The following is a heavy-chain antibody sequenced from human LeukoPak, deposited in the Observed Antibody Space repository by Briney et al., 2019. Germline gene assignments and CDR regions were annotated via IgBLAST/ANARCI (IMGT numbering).Heavy chain of an antibody. Sequence: PGGSLRLSCAASGFTFSSYAMSWVRQAPGKGLEWVSAISGSGGSTYYADSVKGRFTISRDNSKNTLYLQMNSLRAEGTAVYYCAREGSGSRPIAYGMDVWGQGTTVTVSS. J-gene: IGHJ6*02. D-gene: IGHD1-26*01. V-gene: IGHV3-23*01. CDR1: GFTFSSYA. CDR3: AREGSGSRPIAYGMDV. CDR2: ISGSGGST.